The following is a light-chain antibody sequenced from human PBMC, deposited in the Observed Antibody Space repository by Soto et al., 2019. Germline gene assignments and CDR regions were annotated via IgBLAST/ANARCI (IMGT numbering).Light chain of an antibody. V-gene: IGKV3-15*01. CDR1: QSVNSN. Sequence: DIVMPQSPATLSVSPGACLPLSGRARQSVNSNLAWYQQKPGQPPRLLIYAASTRATGIPARFSGSGSGTDFTLTISSLQSEDFAVYYRQRYNNWPSFGPGTKVDIK. CDR3: QRYNNWPS. CDR2: AAS. J-gene: IGKJ3*01.